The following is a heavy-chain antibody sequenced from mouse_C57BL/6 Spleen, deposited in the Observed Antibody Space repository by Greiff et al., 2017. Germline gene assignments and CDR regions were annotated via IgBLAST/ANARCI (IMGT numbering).Heavy chain of an antibody. Sequence: DVKLVESGGGLVQPGGSLSLSCAASGFTFTDYYMSWVRQPPGKALEWLGFIRNKANGYTTEYSASVKGRFTISRDNSQSILYLQMNALRAEDSATYYCARYGTVVANNYFDYWGQGTTLTVSS. J-gene: IGHJ2*01. CDR3: ARYGTVVANNYFDY. D-gene: IGHD1-1*01. CDR1: GFTFTDYY. CDR2: IRNKANGYTT. V-gene: IGHV7-3*01.